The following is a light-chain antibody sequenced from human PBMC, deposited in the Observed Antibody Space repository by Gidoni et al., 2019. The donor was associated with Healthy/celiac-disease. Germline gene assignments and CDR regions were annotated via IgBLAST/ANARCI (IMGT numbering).Light chain of an antibody. CDR3: QQYNNWPLT. V-gene: IGKV3-15*01. CDR2: GAS. CDR1: QSVSSN. J-gene: IGKJ3*01. Sequence: EIVMTQSPATLSVSPGERATLSCRASQSVSSNLAWYQQKPDQAPRLLIYGASTRATGIPARFSGSGSGTEFTLTISSLQSEDFAVYYCQQYNNWPLTFGSGTKVDIK.